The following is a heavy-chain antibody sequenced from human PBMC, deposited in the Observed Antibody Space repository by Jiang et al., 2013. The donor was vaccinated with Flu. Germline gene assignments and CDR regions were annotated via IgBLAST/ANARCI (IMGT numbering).Heavy chain of an antibody. V-gene: IGHV1-46*03. J-gene: IGHJ4*02. Sequence: VQLVESGAEVQKPGASVKVSCRASGYTFTTHYIHWVRQAPGQGLEWMGLITPSSGSTSSAQKFKGRVTLTRDTSTGTVFMELKSLRTEDTAVYYCGRIGVGVAYFDFWGQGTLVTVSS. CDR3: GRIGVGVAYFDF. D-gene: IGHD3-3*01. CDR1: GYTFTTHY. CDR2: ITPSSGST.